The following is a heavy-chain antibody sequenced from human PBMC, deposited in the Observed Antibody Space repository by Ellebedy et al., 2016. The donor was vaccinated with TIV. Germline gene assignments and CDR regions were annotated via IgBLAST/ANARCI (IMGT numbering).Heavy chain of an antibody. CDR2: ISGGGDKT. D-gene: IGHD3-10*01. J-gene: IGHJ6*02. CDR1: GFTVSSNY. V-gene: IGHV3-23*01. CDR3: GKSAFGSGSPKYYYYGMDV. Sequence: GESLKISCAASGFTVSSNYMSWVRQAPGKGLEWVSVISGGGDKTYFADSVKGRFTISRFQSEKTVYLQMNSLRVEDTAVYYCGKSAFGSGSPKYYYYGMDVWGPGTTVTVSS.